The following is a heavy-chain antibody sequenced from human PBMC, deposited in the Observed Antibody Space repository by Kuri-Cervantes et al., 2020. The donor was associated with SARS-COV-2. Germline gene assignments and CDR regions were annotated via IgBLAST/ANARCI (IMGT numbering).Heavy chain of an antibody. D-gene: IGHD2-2*02. J-gene: IGHJ4*02. CDR2: INPNRGCT. V-gene: IGHV1-2*02. Sequence: ASVKVSCKASGYTFTGYYMHWVRQAPGQGLEWVGWINPNRGCTNYVQKFRGRVTMTRDTSISTVYMELSRPRSDDTSVYYCARGGKFQLLYRCDYYFDFWGKGTMVTVSS. CDR1: GYTFTGYY. CDR3: ARGGKFQLLYRCDYYFDF.